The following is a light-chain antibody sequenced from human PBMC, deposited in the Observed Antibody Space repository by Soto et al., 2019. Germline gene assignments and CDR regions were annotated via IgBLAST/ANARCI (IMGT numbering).Light chain of an antibody. V-gene: IGKV3-20*01. CDR3: QEFASN. J-gene: IGKJ4*01. Sequence: EMVMTQSPATLSVSPGERATLSCRASQSVSHKLAWYQQKPGQAPRLLIYGASNRATGIPDRFSGSGSGTDFILTINRLEPEDFAVYYCQEFASNFGGGTKVDIK. CDR1: QSVSHK. CDR2: GAS.